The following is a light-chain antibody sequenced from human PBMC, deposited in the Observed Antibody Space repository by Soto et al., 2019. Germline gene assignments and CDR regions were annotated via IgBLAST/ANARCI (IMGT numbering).Light chain of an antibody. V-gene: IGKV1-27*01. CDR1: PGISNY. CDR3: QKCDSAPLT. Sequence: DIQMTQSPSSLSASTGDRVTITCRASPGISNYLAWYQQKPGKVPKLLIYATSTLQSGVPSRFSGSGSGTDFTLTIDSLQPEDVATYYCQKCDSAPLTFGGGTKVDIK. J-gene: IGKJ4*01. CDR2: ATS.